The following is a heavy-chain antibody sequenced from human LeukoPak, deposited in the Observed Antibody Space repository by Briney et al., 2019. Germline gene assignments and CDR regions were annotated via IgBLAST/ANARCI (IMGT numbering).Heavy chain of an antibody. J-gene: IGHJ4*02. CDR2: IRCEGSNK. CDR3: AKNSPVGDSSGYSSASFNY. Sequence: PGGSLRLSCAASGFTLSNYGMHWVRQAPGKGLEWVAFIRCEGSNKYYGDCVKGRFTIYRENSKNTLYLKMNSLRAEDTAVYYCAKNSPVGDSSGYSSASFNYWGQGTLVTVSS. D-gene: IGHD3-22*01. V-gene: IGHV3-30*02. CDR1: GFTLSNYG.